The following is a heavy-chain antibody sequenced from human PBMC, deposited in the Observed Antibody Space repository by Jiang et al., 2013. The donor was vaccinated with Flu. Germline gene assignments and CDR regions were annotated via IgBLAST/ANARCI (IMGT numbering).Heavy chain of an antibody. J-gene: IGHJ4*02. CDR3: ARHSGGGSSWYDY. CDR1: VAPSVVTT. Sequence: ETLSSPALSLVAPSVVTTGAGSGSPQGRDWSGLGISITWEHQLXPSLKSRVTISVDTSKNQXSLKLSSVTAADTAVYYCARHSGGGSSWYDYWGQGTLVTVSS. CDR2: SITWEH. D-gene: IGHD6-13*01. V-gene: IGHV4-59*08.